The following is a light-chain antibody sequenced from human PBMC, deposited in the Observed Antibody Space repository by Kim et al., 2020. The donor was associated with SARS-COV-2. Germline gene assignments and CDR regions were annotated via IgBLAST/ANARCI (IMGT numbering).Light chain of an antibody. Sequence: LSPGERATLSCRASQRISSTYLAWYQHKPDQAPRLLIHGASSRATGIPDRFSGSWSGTDFTLTISRLEPEDFAVYYCKQYDRSPNTFGQGTKLEI. CDR3: KQYDRSPNT. CDR1: QRISSTY. CDR2: GAS. J-gene: IGKJ2*01. V-gene: IGKV3-20*01.